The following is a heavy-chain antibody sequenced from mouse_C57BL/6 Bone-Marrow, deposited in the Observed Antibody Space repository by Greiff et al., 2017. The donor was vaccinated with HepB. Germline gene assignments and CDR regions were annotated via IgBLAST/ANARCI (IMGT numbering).Heavy chain of an antibody. CDR3: ARNEEAIITTEYIFDY. Sequence: VQLQQSGAELVKPGASVKLSCKASGYNFPAYTIPWVKQRSGQGLEWIGWFYPGSGSIKYNEKFKDQATLTADKSSSTVYMELSRLTSEDSAVDVCARNEEAIITTEYIFDYRGRGTAITVSS. V-gene: IGHV1-62-2*01. J-gene: IGHJ2*01. CDR2: FYPGSGSI. CDR1: GYNFPAYT. D-gene: IGHD1-2*01.